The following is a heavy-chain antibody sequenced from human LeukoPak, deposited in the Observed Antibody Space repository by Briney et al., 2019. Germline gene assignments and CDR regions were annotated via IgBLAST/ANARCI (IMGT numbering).Heavy chain of an antibody. J-gene: IGHJ4*02. D-gene: IGHD1-26*01. CDR1: GFTFNNAW. V-gene: IGHV3-15*01. Sequence: GGSLRLSCAASGFTFNNAWMNWVRQVPGKGLEWVGRVKSKTDGGTTDYAAPVKGRSSISRDDSESTIYLQMNSLKSEDTAVYFCTSDPRIGRFFDFWGQGTLVTVSS. CDR3: TSDPRIGRFFDF. CDR2: VKSKTDGGTT.